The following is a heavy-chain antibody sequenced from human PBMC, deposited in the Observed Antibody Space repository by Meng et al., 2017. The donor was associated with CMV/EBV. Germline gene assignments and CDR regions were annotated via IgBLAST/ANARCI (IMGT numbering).Heavy chain of an antibody. J-gene: IGHJ5*02. CDR3: ARRRGVQTKGGRFDP. D-gene: IGHD3-3*01. CDR1: GGSFSGYY. CDR2: INHSGST. Sequence: QGQLQQGGAGLLKPSETLSPTCAVYGGSFSGYYWSWIRQPPGKGLEWIGEINHSGSTNYNPSLKSRVTISVDTSKNQFSLKLSSVTAADTAVYYCARRRGVQTKGGRFDPWGQGTLVTVSS. V-gene: IGHV4-34*01.